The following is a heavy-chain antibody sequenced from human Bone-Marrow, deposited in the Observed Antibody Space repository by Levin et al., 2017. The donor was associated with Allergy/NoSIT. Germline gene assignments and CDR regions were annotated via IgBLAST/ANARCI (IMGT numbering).Heavy chain of an antibody. D-gene: IGHD6-13*01. CDR2: ISGSGGST. J-gene: IGHJ1*01. CDR3: AKGPGYSSSWVYFQH. CDR1: GFTFSSYA. V-gene: IGHV3-23*01. Sequence: GESLKISCAASGFTFSSYAMSWVRQAPGKGLEWVSAISGSGGSTYYADSVKGRFTISRDNSKNTLYLQMNSLRAEDTAVYYCAKGPGYSSSWVYFQHWGQGTLVTVSS.